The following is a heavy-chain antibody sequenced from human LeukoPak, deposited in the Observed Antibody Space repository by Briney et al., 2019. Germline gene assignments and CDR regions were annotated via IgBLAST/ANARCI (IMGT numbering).Heavy chain of an antibody. J-gene: IGHJ4*02. CDR3: ARQVPYGSGFDY. CDR2: IYYSGST. V-gene: IGHV4-59*08. CDR1: GGSISSYY. Sequence: SETLSLTCTVSGGSISSYYWSWIRQPPGKGLEWIGYIYYSGSTNYNPSLKSRVTISVDTSKNQFSLKLSSVTAADTAVYYCARQVPYGSGFDYWDQGTLVTVSS. D-gene: IGHD3-10*01.